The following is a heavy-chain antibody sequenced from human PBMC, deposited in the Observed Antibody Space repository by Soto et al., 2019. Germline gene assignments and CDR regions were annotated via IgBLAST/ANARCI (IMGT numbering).Heavy chain of an antibody. Sequence: QVQLVQSGAAVKKPGSSVKVSCKASGGTFSSYAISWVRQAPGQGLEWMGGIIPISDTTNYAQKFQGRVTITADESTSTAYMELSSLRSEETAVYYCARSQGSSTSLEIYYYYYYGMDGWGQGTTVTVSS. CDR2: IIPISDTT. V-gene: IGHV1-69*01. CDR1: GGTFSSYA. CDR3: ARSQGSSTSLEIYYYYYYGMDG. J-gene: IGHJ6*02. D-gene: IGHD2-2*01.